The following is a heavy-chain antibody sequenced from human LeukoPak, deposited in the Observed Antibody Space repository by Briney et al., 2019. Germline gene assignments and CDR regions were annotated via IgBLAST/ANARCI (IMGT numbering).Heavy chain of an antibody. Sequence: PSETLSLTCTVPGVSISSASYYWSCIRQPAGKGLEWIGRIYISGSTNYKSSRKSRVTISVDTSKNQFSLKLSSVTAADTAVYYCARDSHYYDSSGYYKYYFDYWGQGTLVTVSS. CDR3: ARDSHYYDSSGYYKYYFDY. J-gene: IGHJ4*02. V-gene: IGHV4-61*02. CDR2: IYISGST. D-gene: IGHD3-22*01. CDR1: GVSISSASYY.